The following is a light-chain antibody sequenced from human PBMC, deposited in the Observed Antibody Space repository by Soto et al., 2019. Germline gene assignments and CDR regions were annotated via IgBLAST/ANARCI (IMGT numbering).Light chain of an antibody. J-gene: IGKJ1*01. CDR1: QSVSSY. Sequence: ETVLTQSPAALSLSPGERATLSHRASQSVSSYLAWYQQKPGQAPRLLIYDASNRATGIPARFSGSGSGTDFTLTISSLEPEDFAVYYCQQRSNWPPAFGQGTKVDIK. V-gene: IGKV3-11*01. CDR3: QQRSNWPPA. CDR2: DAS.